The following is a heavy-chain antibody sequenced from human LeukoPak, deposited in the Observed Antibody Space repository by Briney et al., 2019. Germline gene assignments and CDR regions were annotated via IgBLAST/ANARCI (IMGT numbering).Heavy chain of an antibody. J-gene: IGHJ6*03. V-gene: IGHV4-39*07. Sequence: PSETLSLTCTVSGGSISSSSYYWGWIRQPPGKGLEWIGSIYYSGSTYYNPSLKSRVTISVDTSKNQFSLKLSSVTAADTAVYYCARSGRVRGVTAYYYMDVWGKGTTVTVSS. CDR3: ARSGRVRGVTAYYYMDV. CDR2: IYYSGST. CDR1: GGSISSSSYY. D-gene: IGHD3-10*01.